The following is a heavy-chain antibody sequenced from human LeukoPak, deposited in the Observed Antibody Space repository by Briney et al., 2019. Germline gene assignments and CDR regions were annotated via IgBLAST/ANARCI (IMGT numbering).Heavy chain of an antibody. CDR1: GGSISSYY. D-gene: IGHD3-22*01. Sequence: SETLSLTCTVSGGSISSYYWSWIRQPPGKGLEWIGYIYYSGSTNYNPSLKSRVTISVDTSKNQFSLKLSSVTAADTAAYYCARVSWSSSGYYYVYAFDIWGQGTMVTVSS. CDR2: IYYSGST. J-gene: IGHJ3*02. CDR3: ARVSWSSSGYYYVYAFDI. V-gene: IGHV4-59*01.